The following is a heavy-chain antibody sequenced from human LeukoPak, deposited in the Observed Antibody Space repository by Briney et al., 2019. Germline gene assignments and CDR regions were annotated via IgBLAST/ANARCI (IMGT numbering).Heavy chain of an antibody. CDR2: INPNSGGT. V-gene: IGHV1-2*02. J-gene: IGHJ3*02. D-gene: IGHD5-24*01. CDR1: GYTFTGYY. CDR3: ARGPWTRDGYNPPRDI. Sequence: GASMKVSCKASGYTFTGYYMHWVRQAPGQGLEWMGWINPNSGGTNYAQKFQGRVTMTRDTSISTAYMELSRLRSDDTAVYYCARGPWTRDGYNPPRDIWGQGTMVTVSS.